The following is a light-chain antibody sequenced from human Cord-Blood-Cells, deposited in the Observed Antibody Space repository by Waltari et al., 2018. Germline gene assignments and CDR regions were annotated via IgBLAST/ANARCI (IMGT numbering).Light chain of an antibody. V-gene: IGKV3-11*01. J-gene: IGKJ1*01. CDR3: QQRSNWLWT. CDR2: DAS. Sequence: EIVLTQSPATLSLSPGERATLSCRASQSVRSYLAWYQQKPGQAPRLLFYDASNRATGIPARFSGSGSGTDFTLTISSLEPEDFAVYYCQQRSNWLWTFGQGTKVEIK. CDR1: QSVRSY.